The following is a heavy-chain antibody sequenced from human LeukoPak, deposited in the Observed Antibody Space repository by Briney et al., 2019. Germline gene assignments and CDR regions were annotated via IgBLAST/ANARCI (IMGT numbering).Heavy chain of an antibody. CDR3: ASATPYCSSTSCYGYGFDY. Sequence: SETLSLTCTVSGGSISSGGYYWSWIRQPPGKGLEWIGYIYHSGSTYYNPSLKSRVTISVDRSKNQFSLKLSSVTAADTAVYYCASATPYCSSTSCYGYGFDYWGQGTLVTVSS. D-gene: IGHD2-2*01. V-gene: IGHV4-30-2*01. CDR2: IYHSGST. J-gene: IGHJ4*02. CDR1: GGSISSGGYY.